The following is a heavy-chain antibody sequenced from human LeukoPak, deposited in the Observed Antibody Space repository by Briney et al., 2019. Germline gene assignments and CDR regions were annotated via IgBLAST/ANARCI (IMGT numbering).Heavy chain of an antibody. CDR3: APGAAMVGPYYFDY. CDR1: GYTFTGYY. V-gene: IGHV1-2*02. Sequence: ASVKVSCKASGYTFTGYYLHWVRQAPGQGLEWMGWINPNSGGTNYAQKFQGRVTMTRDTSISTAHMELSRLRSDDTAVYYCAPGAAMVGPYYFDYWGQGTLVTVSS. D-gene: IGHD5-18*01. CDR2: INPNSGGT. J-gene: IGHJ4*02.